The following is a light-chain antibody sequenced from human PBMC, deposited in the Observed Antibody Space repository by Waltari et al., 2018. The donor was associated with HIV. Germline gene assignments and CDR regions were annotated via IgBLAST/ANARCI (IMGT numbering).Light chain of an antibody. V-gene: IGKV1-8*01. CDR2: GAS. CDR1: QSISKG. CDR3: QQYYAWPRT. J-gene: IGKJ1*01. Sequence: AIRMMPPSPASLAATRDRRTISCGASQSISKGLAWYQHKPGEAPRLLIYGASTLASGAPARFGASGSGTEFNLTISCLQSEDFAAYYCQQYYAWPRTFGQGTKVEVK.